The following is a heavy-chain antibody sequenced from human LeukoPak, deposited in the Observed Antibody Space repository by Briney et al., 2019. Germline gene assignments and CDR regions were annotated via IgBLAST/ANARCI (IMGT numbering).Heavy chain of an antibody. D-gene: IGHD3-16*02. CDR2: ISGSGGST. J-gene: IGHJ4*02. CDR1: GFIFSNYA. Sequence: HPGGSLRLSCEGSGFIFSNYAMSWVRQAPGKGLEWVSAISGSGGSTYYADSVKGRFTISRDNSKNTLYLQMNSLRAEDTAVYYCAKDLTFGGVIVQISFDYWGQGTLVTVSS. CDR3: AKDLTFGGVIVQISFDY. V-gene: IGHV3-23*01.